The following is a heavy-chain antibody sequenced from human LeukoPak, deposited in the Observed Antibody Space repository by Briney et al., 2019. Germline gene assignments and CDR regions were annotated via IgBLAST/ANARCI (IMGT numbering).Heavy chain of an antibody. CDR2: IIPILGIA. J-gene: IGHJ4*01. V-gene: IGHV1-69*04. D-gene: IGHD7-27*01. CDR1: GGTFSSYA. CDR3: ARDGDNTDDY. Sequence: SVKVSCKASGGTFSSYAISWVRQAPGQGLEWMGRIIPILGIANYAQKFQGRVTITADKSTSTAYMELSSLRSEDTSVYYCARDGDNTDDYWGHGTLVTVSS.